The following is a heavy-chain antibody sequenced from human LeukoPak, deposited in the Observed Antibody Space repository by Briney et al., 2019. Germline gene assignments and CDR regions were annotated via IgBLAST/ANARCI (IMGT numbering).Heavy chain of an antibody. CDR2: ISGSGGST. D-gene: IGHD6-19*01. Sequence: GGSLRLSCAASGFTFSSYAMSWVRQAPGKGLERVSAISGSGGSTYYADSVKGRFTISRDNSKNTLYLQMNSLRAEDTAVYYCAKGKAVAGTSDYYYGMDVWGQGTTVTVSS. V-gene: IGHV3-23*01. CDR3: AKGKAVAGTSDYYYGMDV. CDR1: GFTFSSYA. J-gene: IGHJ6*02.